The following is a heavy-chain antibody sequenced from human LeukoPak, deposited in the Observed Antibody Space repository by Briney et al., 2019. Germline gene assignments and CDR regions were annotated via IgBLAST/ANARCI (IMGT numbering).Heavy chain of an antibody. J-gene: IGHJ4*02. CDR3: ARGKVAGYFDY. V-gene: IGHV3-23*01. D-gene: IGHD6-19*01. CDR1: GFTFSNYA. Sequence: GGSLSLSCAASGFTFSNYAINWVRQAPGKGLQWVSAISGGGGSTYYADSVKGRFTISRDNSKNTLYLQMNSLRAEDTAVYYCARGKVAGYFDYWGQGTLVTVSS. CDR2: ISGGGGST.